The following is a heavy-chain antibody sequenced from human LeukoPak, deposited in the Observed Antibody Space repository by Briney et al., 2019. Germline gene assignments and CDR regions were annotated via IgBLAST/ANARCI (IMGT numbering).Heavy chain of an antibody. CDR2: ISGSGGST. Sequence: GGSLRLSCAASGFTFSSYAMSWVRQAPGKGLEWVSAISGSGGSTYYADSVKGRFTISRDNSKNTLYLQMNSLRAEDTAVYYCAKVVSWDYYCYMDVWGKGTTVTVSS. V-gene: IGHV3-23*01. J-gene: IGHJ6*03. CDR1: GFTFSSYA. CDR3: AKVVSWDYYCYMDV. D-gene: IGHD2-8*01.